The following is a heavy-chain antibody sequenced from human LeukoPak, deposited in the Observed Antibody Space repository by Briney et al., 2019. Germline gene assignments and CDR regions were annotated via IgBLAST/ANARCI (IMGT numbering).Heavy chain of an antibody. D-gene: IGHD1-26*01. Sequence: ASVKVSCKASGYTFTSYAMHWVRQAPGQRLEWMGWINAGNGNTKYSQKFQGRVAITRDTSASTAYMELSSLGSEDTAVYYCARDRKWELREFDYWGQGTLVTVSS. CDR1: GYTFTSYA. V-gene: IGHV1-3*01. CDR3: ARDRKWELREFDY. CDR2: INAGNGNT. J-gene: IGHJ4*02.